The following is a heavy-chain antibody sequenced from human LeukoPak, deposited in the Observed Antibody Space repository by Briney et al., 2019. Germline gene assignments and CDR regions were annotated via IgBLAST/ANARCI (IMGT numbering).Heavy chain of an antibody. D-gene: IGHD2-21*02. J-gene: IGHJ6*03. V-gene: IGHV1-69*05. CDR1: GGTFSSYA. CDR2: IIPIFGTA. Sequence: GASVKVSCKASGGTFSSYAISWVRQAPGQGLEWMGGIIPIFGTANYAQKFQGRVTITTDESTSTAYMELSSLRSEDTAVYYCARGEVVTAMDYYYMDVWGKGTTVTVSS. CDR3: ARGEVVTAMDYYYMDV.